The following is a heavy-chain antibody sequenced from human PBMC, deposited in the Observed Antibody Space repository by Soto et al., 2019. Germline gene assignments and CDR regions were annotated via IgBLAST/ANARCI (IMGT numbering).Heavy chain of an antibody. J-gene: IGHJ4*02. CDR1: GGSVSDYF. CDR2: INHRGST. CDR3: ARILVGAFDF. Sequence: SETLSLTCAVYGGSVSDYFWTWIRQSPGKGLEWIGDINHRGSTSYNPSLKSRVTISLDTSKNQFSLSLSSVTAADTAVYYCARILVGAFDFWGQGALVTVSS. D-gene: IGHD1-26*01. V-gene: IGHV4-34*01.